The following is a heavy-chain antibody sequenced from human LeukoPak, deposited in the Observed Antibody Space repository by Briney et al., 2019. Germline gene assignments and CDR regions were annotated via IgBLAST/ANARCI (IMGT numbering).Heavy chain of an antibody. V-gene: IGHV3-21*01. CDR3: GRLGDGVVDY. CDR2: ISAGSNYI. Sequence: PGGSLRLSCAASELTFSSYSMNWVRQAPGKGLEWVSSISAGSNYIYYAASVKGRFTISRDNAKNSLYLQMNSLRAEDTAVYYCGRLGDGVVDYWGQRTLVTVSS. D-gene: IGHD3-16*01. J-gene: IGHJ4*02. CDR1: ELTFSSYS.